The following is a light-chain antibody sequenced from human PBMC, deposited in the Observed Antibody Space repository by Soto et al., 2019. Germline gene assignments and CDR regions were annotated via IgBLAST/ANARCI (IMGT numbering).Light chain of an antibody. CDR1: QGISSW. Sequence: DIQMTQSPSSVSASVGDRVTITCRASQGISSWVAWYHQRPGKAPNLLIYEASNLQSGVPSRFSGSGSGTEFTLTISSLQPEDFATYYCQQYNSFPWTFGGGTKVEIK. CDR2: EAS. CDR3: QQYNSFPWT. V-gene: IGKV1-12*01. J-gene: IGKJ4*01.